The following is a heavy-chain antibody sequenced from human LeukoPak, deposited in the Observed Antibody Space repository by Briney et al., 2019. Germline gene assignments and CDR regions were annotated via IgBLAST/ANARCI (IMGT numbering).Heavy chain of an antibody. CDR1: GFTFSNYP. J-gene: IGHJ3*02. CDR3: AKDRSSTWYGAFDI. Sequence: GGSLRLSCSASGFTFSNYPMHWVRQAPGKGLEYVSSISTDGGSTYYADSVKGRFTISRDNSKNTLYLQMNSLRAEDTAVYCCAKDRSSTWYGAFDIWGQGTMVIVSS. V-gene: IGHV3-64*04. D-gene: IGHD6-13*01. CDR2: ISTDGGST.